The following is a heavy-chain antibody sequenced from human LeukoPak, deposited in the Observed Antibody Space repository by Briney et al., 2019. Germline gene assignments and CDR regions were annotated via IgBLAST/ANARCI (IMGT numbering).Heavy chain of an antibody. CDR1: GGSISSYY. CDR3: ARDRGYSSSGSGAFDI. Sequence: SETLSLTCTVSGGSISSYYWSWIRQPPGKGLEWIGYIYYSGSTNYNPSLKSRVTISVDTSKNQFSLKLSSVTAADTAVYYCARDRGYSSSGSGAFDIWGQGTMVTVSS. D-gene: IGHD6-13*01. CDR2: IYYSGST. V-gene: IGHV4-59*01. J-gene: IGHJ3*02.